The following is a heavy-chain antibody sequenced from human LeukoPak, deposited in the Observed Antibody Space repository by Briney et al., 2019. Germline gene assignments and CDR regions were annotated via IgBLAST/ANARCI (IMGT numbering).Heavy chain of an antibody. Sequence: GGSLRLSCAASGFTFSDYYMSWIRQAPGKGLEGVSYISSSGSTIYYADSVKGRFTISRDNAKNSLYLQMNSLRAEDTAVYYCTRSDYYDSSGYYSFFDYWGQGTLVTVSS. D-gene: IGHD3-22*01. CDR3: TRSDYYDSSGYYSFFDY. J-gene: IGHJ4*02. CDR2: ISSSGSTI. CDR1: GFTFSDYY. V-gene: IGHV3-11*01.